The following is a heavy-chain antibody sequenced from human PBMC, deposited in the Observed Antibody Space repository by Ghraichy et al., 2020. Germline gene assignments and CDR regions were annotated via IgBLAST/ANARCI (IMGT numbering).Heavy chain of an antibody. J-gene: IGHJ4*02. CDR2: INHSGST. CDR3: ARGVYDFWSGYTGFDY. D-gene: IGHD3-3*01. V-gene: IGHV4-34*01. Sequence: SETLSLTCAVYGGSFSGYYWSWIRQPPGKGLEWIGEINHSGSTNYNPSLKSRVTISVDTSKNQFSLKLSSVTAADTAVYYCARGVYDFWSGYTGFDYWGQGTLVTVSS. CDR1: GGSFSGYY.